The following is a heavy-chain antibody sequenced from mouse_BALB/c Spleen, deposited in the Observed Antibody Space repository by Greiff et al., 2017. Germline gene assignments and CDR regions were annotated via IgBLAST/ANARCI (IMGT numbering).Heavy chain of an antibody. Sequence: QVQLKQSGAELARPGASVKLSCKASGYTFTSYWMQWVKQRPGQGLEWIGAIYPGDGDTRYTQKFKGKATLTADKSSSTAYMQLSSLASEDSAVYYCARWDYRYDGDYWGQGTSVTVSS. D-gene: IGHD2-14*01. V-gene: IGHV1-87*01. CDR2: IYPGDGDT. CDR1: GYTFTSYW. CDR3: ARWDYRYDGDY. J-gene: IGHJ4*01.